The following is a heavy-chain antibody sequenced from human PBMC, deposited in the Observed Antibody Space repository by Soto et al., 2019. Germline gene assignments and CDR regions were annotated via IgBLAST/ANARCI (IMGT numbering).Heavy chain of an antibody. D-gene: IGHD6-6*01. CDR1: GSTFSSHA. CDR3: ARAPRGSSGLYYFDY. V-gene: IGHV3-23*01. J-gene: IGHJ4*02. CDR2: VDGSGADT. Sequence: GGSLRLSCAASGSTFSSHAMGWLRQAPGTEPEWVAFVDGSGADTSYADSVKGRFTISRDNSENSLYLHMELRSLRSDDTAVYYCARAPRGSSGLYYFDYWGQGTLVTVSS.